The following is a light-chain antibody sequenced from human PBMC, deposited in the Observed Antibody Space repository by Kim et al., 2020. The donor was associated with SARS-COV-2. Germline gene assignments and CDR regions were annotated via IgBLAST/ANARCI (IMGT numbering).Light chain of an antibody. J-gene: IGKJ2*01. CDR1: QSVLYNSNNKNY. CDR3: QQYYSTPYT. Sequence: RATINCKSSQSVLYNSNNKNYLAWYKQKPGQPPKLLIYWASTRESGVPDRFSGSGSATDFTLTISSLQAEDVAVYYCQQYYSTPYTFGQGTKLEIK. CDR2: WAS. V-gene: IGKV4-1*01.